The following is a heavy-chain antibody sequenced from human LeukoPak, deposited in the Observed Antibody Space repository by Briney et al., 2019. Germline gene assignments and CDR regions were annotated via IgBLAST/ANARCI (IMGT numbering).Heavy chain of an antibody. CDR3: AREGSSWDDAFDI. Sequence: SETLYFTCTASGDTISSYYWSWIRQPQGKELEWIGYIHYSRTTNYNTSLKSGVNISVDTSKNQFSLKLSSVTAADTAVYYCAREGSSWDDAFDIWGQGTMVTVSS. D-gene: IGHD6-13*01. CDR1: GDTISSYY. J-gene: IGHJ3*02. V-gene: IGHV4-59*01. CDR2: IHYSRTT.